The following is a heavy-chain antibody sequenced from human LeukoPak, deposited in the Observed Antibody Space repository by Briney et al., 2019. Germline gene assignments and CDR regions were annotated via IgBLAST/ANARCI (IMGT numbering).Heavy chain of an antibody. J-gene: IGHJ3*02. CDR2: ISGSGGST. D-gene: IGHD3-22*01. V-gene: IGHV3-23*01. CDR1: GFTFSSYA. Sequence: TGGSLRLSCAASGFTFSSYAMSWVRQAPGKGLEWVSAISGSGGSTYYADSVKGRFTISRDNSKNTLYLQMNGLRAEDTAVYYCAKAQGIVVVPNAFDIWGQGTMVTVSS. CDR3: AKAQGIVVVPNAFDI.